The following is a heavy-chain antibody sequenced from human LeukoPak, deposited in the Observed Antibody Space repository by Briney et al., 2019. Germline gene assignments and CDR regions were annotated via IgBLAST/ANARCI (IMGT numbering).Heavy chain of an antibody. V-gene: IGHV3-23*01. CDR3: AKDWRTMTTGDAFDI. Sequence: GGSLRLSCAASGFTFSSYAMSWVRQPPGKGLEWVSAISGSGGSTYYADSVKGRFTISRDNSKNTLYLQMNSLRAEDTDVYYCAKDWRTMTTGDAFDIWGQGTMVTVSS. D-gene: IGHD4-17*01. CDR2: ISGSGGST. J-gene: IGHJ3*02. CDR1: GFTFSSYA.